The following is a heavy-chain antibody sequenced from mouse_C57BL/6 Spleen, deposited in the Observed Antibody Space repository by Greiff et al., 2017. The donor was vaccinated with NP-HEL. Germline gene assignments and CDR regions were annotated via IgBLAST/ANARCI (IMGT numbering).Heavy chain of an antibody. CDR2: IYPRSGNT. Sequence: QVQLKESGAELARPGASVKLSCKASGYTFTSYGISWVKQRTGQGLEWIGEIYPRSGNTYYNEKFKGKATLTADKSSSTAYMELRSLTSEDSAVYFCARGNRSYYGSYWYFDVWGTGTTVTVSS. CDR3: ARGNRSYYGSYWYFDV. V-gene: IGHV1-81*01. J-gene: IGHJ1*03. CDR1: GYTFTSYG. D-gene: IGHD2-1*01.